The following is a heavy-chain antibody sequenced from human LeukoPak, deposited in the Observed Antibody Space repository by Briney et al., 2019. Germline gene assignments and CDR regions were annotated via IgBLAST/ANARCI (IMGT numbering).Heavy chain of an antibody. V-gene: IGHV3-20*04. CDR2: INWNGGST. Sequence: GSLRLSCAASGFTFDDYGMSWVRQAPGKGLEWVSGINWNGGSTGYADSVKGRFTISRDNAKNSLYLQMNSLRAEDTALYYCARIFFSGGDKNAFDIWGQGTMVTVSS. D-gene: IGHD2-21*02. CDR1: GFTFDDYG. CDR3: ARIFFSGGDKNAFDI. J-gene: IGHJ3*02.